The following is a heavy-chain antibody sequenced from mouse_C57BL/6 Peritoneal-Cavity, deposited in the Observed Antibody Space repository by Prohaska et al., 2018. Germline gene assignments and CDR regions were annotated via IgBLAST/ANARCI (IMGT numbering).Heavy chain of an antibody. Sequence: EVKLEESGGVLVQPGGSMKLSCFASVFTFSNYWMNWFRQSPEKGLEWVALIRFISDNYATHYEESVKGRFTISRDDSKSSVYLQRNNVRAEDTGIYYCTAFYYYGSSYPSWFAYWGQGTLVTVSA. CDR2: IRFISDNYAT. V-gene: IGHV6-3*01. J-gene: IGHJ3*01. CDR1: VFTFSNYW. CDR3: TAFYYYGSSYPSWFAY. D-gene: IGHD1-1*01.